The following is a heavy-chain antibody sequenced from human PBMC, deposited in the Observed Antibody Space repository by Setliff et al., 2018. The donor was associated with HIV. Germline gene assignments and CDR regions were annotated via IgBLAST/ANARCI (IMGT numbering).Heavy chain of an antibody. CDR3: ARAPSDYYYYYMDV. V-gene: IGHV3-33*08. J-gene: IGHJ6*03. CDR1: GFSLGGSG. Sequence: PGGSLRLSCVASGFSLGGSGMHWVRQAPGKGLEWVAIIWFDGSKKYFADSVKGRFTISRDNSKNTLYLQMNSLRVEDTAVYYCARAPSDYYYYYMDVWGKGTTVTVSS. CDR2: IWFDGSKK.